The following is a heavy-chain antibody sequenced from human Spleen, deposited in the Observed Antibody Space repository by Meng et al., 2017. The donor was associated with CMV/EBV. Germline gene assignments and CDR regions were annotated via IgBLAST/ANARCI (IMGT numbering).Heavy chain of an antibody. D-gene: IGHD3-16*01. Sequence: CAVLGGYFSGYYWNWIRQSPGKGLEWIGDISHSGNTNYNPSLKSRVTISVDTSKNQFSLTLNSVTAADTAIYYCARERGRGLGGDYWGQGTLVTVSS. J-gene: IGHJ4*01. V-gene: IGHV4-34*01. CDR1: GGYFSGYY. CDR3: ARERGRGLGGDY. CDR2: ISHSGNT.